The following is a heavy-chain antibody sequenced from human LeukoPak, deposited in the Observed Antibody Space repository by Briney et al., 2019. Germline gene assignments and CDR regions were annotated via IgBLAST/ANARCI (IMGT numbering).Heavy chain of an antibody. V-gene: IGHV1-69*06. D-gene: IGHD2-2*01. J-gene: IGHJ5*02. CDR1: GGTFSSYA. CDR2: IIPIFGTA. CDR3: ARAELRGYCSSTSCLDKFDP. Sequence: SVKVSCKASGGTFSSYAISWVRQAPGQGLEWMGRIIPIFGTANYAQKFQGRVTITADKSTSTAYMELSSLRSEDTAVYYCARAELRGYCSSTSCLDKFDPWGQGTLVTVSS.